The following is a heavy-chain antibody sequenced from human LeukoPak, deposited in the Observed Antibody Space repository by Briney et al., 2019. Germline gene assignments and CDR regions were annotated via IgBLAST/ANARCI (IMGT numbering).Heavy chain of an antibody. D-gene: IGHD3-3*01. J-gene: IGHJ4*02. CDR2: IRFDGSNK. V-gene: IGHV3-30*02. Sequence: GSLRLSCAASGFTFSSYGMHWVRQAPGKGLEWVAFIRFDGSNKYYADSVKGRFTISRDNSKNTLYLQMSSLRAEDTAVYYCVGVIFGVVIVDYWGQGTLVTVSS. CDR3: VGVIFGVVIVDY. CDR1: GFTFSSYG.